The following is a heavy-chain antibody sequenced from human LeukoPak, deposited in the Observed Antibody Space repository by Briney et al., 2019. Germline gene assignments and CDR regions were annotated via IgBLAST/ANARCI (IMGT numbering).Heavy chain of an antibody. CDR3: ARAPDDYDFWSGPFDY. Sequence: ASVTVSCKASGYTFTNYGISWVRQAPGQGLEWMGWISAYSGNTNYAQNLQGRVTMTTDTSTSTAYMELRSLRSDDTAVYYCARAPDDYDFWSGPFDYWGRGTLVTVSS. CDR1: GYTFTNYG. CDR2: ISAYSGNT. D-gene: IGHD3-3*01. J-gene: IGHJ4*02. V-gene: IGHV1-18*01.